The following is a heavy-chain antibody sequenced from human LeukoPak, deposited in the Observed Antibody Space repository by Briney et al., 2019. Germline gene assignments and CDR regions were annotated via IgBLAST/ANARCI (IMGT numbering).Heavy chain of an antibody. CDR3: ARDVRPLLHAFDI. J-gene: IGHJ3*02. Sequence: PSETLSLTCTVSGFSINTYYWSWVRQPPGKGLEWIGYIYNSGSTSSNPSLKSRITTSVDTSKNQFSLRLNSVTAADTAVYYCARDVRPLLHAFDIWGQGTMVTVSS. V-gene: IGHV4-59*01. CDR2: IYNSGST. CDR1: GFSINTYY.